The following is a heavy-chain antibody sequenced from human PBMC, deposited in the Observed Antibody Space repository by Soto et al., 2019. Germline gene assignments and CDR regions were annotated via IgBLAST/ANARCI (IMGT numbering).Heavy chain of an antibody. J-gene: IGHJ6*03. D-gene: IGHD2-15*01. Sequence: TGGSLRLSCAASGFTFSSYGMHWVRQAPGKGLEWVAVISYDGSNKYYADSVKGRFTISRDNSKNTLYLQMNSLRAEDTAVYYWAKVRGGGHYYYYMAVWGKGTTVTVSS. CDR1: GFTFSSYG. CDR2: ISYDGSNK. V-gene: IGHV3-30*18. CDR3: AKVRGGGHYYYYMAV.